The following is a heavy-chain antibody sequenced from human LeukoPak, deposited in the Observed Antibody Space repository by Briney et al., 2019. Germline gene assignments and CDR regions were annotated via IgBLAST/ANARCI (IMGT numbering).Heavy chain of an antibody. D-gene: IGHD6-6*01. Sequence: TGGSLRLSCAASGFTFSNFVMNWVRQAPGKGLQWVSTIGAGGVNTFYADSVKGRFTISRDDSQNTLYLQMNSLRAEDTAVYYCARIGGSSSVDYWGQGTLVTVSS. V-gene: IGHV3-23*01. CDR2: IGAGGVNT. CDR1: GFTFSNFV. CDR3: ARIGGSSSVDY. J-gene: IGHJ4*02.